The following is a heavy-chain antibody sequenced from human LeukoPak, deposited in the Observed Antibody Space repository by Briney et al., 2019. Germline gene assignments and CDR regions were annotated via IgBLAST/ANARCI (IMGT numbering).Heavy chain of an antibody. CDR2: ISAYNGNT. CDR3: AKLLRAGRLLTISLDS. Sequence: ASVKVSCKASGYTFTSYGISWVRQAPGQGLEWMGWISAYNGNTNYAQKLLGRVTMTTDTSTSTAYMELRSLRSDDTAVYYCAKLLRAGRLLTISLDSWGQGTLVTVSS. CDR1: GYTFTSYG. J-gene: IGHJ4*02. V-gene: IGHV1-18*01. D-gene: IGHD3-10*01.